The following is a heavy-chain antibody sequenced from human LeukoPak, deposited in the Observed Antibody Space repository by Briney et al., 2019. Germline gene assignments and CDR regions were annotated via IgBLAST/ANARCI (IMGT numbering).Heavy chain of an antibody. Sequence: GGSLRLSXAASGFTFSSYGIHWVRQAPGKGPEWVAFVHYDGSNKYYADSVKGRFTVSRDNSKYTVYLEMNSLNSEDTAVYYCAKDPWDYWGQGTLVTVSS. V-gene: IGHV3-30*02. CDR2: VHYDGSNK. J-gene: IGHJ4*02. CDR1: GFTFSSYG. CDR3: AKDPWDY.